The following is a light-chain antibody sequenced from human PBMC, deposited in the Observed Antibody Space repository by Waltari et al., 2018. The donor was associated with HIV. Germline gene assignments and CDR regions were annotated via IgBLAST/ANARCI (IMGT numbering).Light chain of an antibody. Sequence: EIVMTQSPATLSVSPGERATLSCRASQSVSSNLAWYQQKPGQAPRLLIDGASTRATGIPARFSGSGSGTEFTLTISSLHSEDFAVYYCQQYNNWPLTFGGGTKVEIK. CDR2: GAS. CDR3: QQYNNWPLT. J-gene: IGKJ4*01. CDR1: QSVSSN. V-gene: IGKV3-15*01.